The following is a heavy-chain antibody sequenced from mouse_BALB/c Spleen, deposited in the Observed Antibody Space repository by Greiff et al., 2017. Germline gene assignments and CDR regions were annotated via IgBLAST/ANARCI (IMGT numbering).Heavy chain of an antibody. Sequence: VQLKESGGGLVQPGGSLRLSCATSGFTFTDYYMSWVRQPPGKALEWLGFIRNKANGYTTEYSASVKGRFTISRDNSQSILYLQMNTLRAEDSATYYCARDEATAYWGQGTLVTVSA. CDR3: ARDEATAY. D-gene: IGHD3-2*02. J-gene: IGHJ3*01. CDR2: IRNKANGYTT. V-gene: IGHV7-3*02. CDR1: GFTFTDYY.